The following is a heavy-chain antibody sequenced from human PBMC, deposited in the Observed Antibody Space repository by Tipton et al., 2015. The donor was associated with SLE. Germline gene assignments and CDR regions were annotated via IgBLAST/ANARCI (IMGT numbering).Heavy chain of an antibody. CDR3: AIADSRSAVGY. Sequence: SLRLSCAASGFTFSSYGMNWFRQAPGRGLEWVSYISGDSATINYADSVKGRFTISRDNAKNSLYLQMGSLRADDTAVFYCAIADSRSAVGYWGQGTLVTVSS. CDR2: ISGDSATI. J-gene: IGHJ4*02. CDR1: GFTFSSYG. V-gene: IGHV3-48*01. D-gene: IGHD6-6*01.